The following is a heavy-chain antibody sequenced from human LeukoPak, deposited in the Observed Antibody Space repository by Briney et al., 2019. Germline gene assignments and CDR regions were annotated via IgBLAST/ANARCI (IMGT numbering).Heavy chain of an antibody. CDR3: ARDLHSNGWSPYYFDY. V-gene: IGHV3-11*06. D-gene: IGHD6-19*01. CDR1: GFTFSDYY. CDR2: ISSSSSYT. J-gene: IGHJ4*02. Sequence: PGGSLRLSCAASGFTFSDYYMSWIRQAPGKGLEWVSYISSSSSYTNYADSVKGRFTISRDNAKNSLYLQMNSLRAEDTAVYYCARDLHSNGWSPYYFDYWGQGTLVTVSS.